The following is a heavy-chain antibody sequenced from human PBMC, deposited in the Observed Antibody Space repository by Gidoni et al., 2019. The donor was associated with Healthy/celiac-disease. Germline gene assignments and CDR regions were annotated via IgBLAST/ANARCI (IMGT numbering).Heavy chain of an antibody. Sequence: EVQLVESGGGLVKPGGSLRLSCAASGFTFSSSSMKWVRQAPGTGLEWVSSISSSSSYIYYADSVKGRFTISRDNAKNSLYLQMNSLSAEDTAVYYCAREDYSSSWYRPLHAFDIWGQGTMVTVSS. V-gene: IGHV3-21*01. CDR3: AREDYSSSWYRPLHAFDI. CDR1: GFTFSSSS. D-gene: IGHD6-13*01. CDR2: ISSSSSYI. J-gene: IGHJ3*02.